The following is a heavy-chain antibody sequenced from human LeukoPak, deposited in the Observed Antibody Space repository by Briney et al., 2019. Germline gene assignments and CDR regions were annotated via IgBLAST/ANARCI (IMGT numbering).Heavy chain of an antibody. CDR1: GYTFTSYD. V-gene: IGHV1-8*01. J-gene: IGHJ4*02. CDR2: MNPNSGNT. CDR3: ARGTLHVLRFLEWLPLDY. Sequence: ASVKVSCKASGYTFTSYDINWVRQATGQGLEWMGWMNPNSGNTGYAQKLQGRVTMTTDTSTSTAYMELRSLRSDDTAVYYCARGTLHVLRFLEWLPLDYWGQGTLVTVSS. D-gene: IGHD3-3*01.